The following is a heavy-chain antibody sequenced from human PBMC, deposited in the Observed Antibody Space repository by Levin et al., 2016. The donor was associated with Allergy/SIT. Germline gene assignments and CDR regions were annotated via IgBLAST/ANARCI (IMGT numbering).Heavy chain of an antibody. Sequence: GESLKISCSASGFTFSSYAMHWVRQAPGKGLEYVSAISSNGGSTYYADSVKGRFTISRDNSKNTLYLQMSSLRAEDTAVYYCVKRSSTSWGDYWGQGTLVTVSS. CDR3: VKRSSTSWGDY. D-gene: IGHD2-2*01. V-gene: IGHV3-64D*06. CDR1: GFTFSSYA. J-gene: IGHJ4*02. CDR2: ISSNGGST.